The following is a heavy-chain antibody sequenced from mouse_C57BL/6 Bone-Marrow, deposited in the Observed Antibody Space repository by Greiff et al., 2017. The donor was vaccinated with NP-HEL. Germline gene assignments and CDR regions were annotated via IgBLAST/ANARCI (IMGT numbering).Heavy chain of an antibody. D-gene: IGHD1-1*01. CDR2: IDPNSGGT. J-gene: IGHJ1*03. Sequence: QVQLQQPGADLVKPGASVQLSCKASGYTFTSYWMHWVKQRPGRGIEWIGRIDPNSGGTKFHEKFKTKATLTVDKPSSTAYMQLSSLTSEDSAVYYCARYYYGSRGWYFDVWGTGTTVTVSS. V-gene: IGHV1-72*01. CDR3: ARYYYGSRGWYFDV. CDR1: GYTFTSYW.